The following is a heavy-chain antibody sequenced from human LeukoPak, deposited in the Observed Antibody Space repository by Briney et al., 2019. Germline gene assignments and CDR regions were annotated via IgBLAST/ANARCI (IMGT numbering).Heavy chain of an antibody. V-gene: IGHV3-73*01. CDR1: GFTFSGSA. J-gene: IGHJ4*02. Sequence: GGSLKLSCAASGFTFSGSAMHWVRQASGKGLEWVGRIRSKANSYATAYAASVKGRFTISRDDSRNTAYLQMNSLRAEDTAVYYCAKDTPWFGEERPYYFDYWGQGTLVTVSS. D-gene: IGHD3-10*01. CDR3: AKDTPWFGEERPYYFDY. CDR2: IRSKANSYAT.